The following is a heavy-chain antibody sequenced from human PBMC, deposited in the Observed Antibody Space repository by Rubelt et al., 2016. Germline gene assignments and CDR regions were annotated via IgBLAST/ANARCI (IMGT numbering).Heavy chain of an antibody. CDR1: GGSFSSYS. V-gene: IGHV4-34*01. Sequence: QVQLQQWGAGLLKPSETLSLTCAVYGGSFSSYSWNWIRQPPGKGLEWIGEINQFGSTTYNPSLKRLCIITLDTSKSKVSLNLSSGTAADTAVYYCARGHASSGTYPGWGQGTLVTVSS. CDR2: INQFGST. J-gene: IGHJ4*02. D-gene: IGHD6-19*01. CDR3: ARGHASSGTYPG.